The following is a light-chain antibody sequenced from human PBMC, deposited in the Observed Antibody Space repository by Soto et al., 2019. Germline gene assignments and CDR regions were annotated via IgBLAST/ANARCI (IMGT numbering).Light chain of an antibody. Sequence: QPVLTQPPSASGSPGQSVTISCTGTSSDVGAYKYVSWYQQYPGKAPKLMIYEVSKRPSGVPDRFSGSKSGNTASLTVSGLQAEDEANYYCTSYVGSNIWVFGGGTKLTV. J-gene: IGLJ3*02. CDR2: EVS. CDR1: SSDVGAYKY. V-gene: IGLV2-8*01. CDR3: TSYVGSNIWV.